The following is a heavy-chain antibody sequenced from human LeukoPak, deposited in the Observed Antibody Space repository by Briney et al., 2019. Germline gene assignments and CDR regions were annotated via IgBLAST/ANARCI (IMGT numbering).Heavy chain of an antibody. Sequence: ASVKVSCKASGYTFTSYYMHWVRQAPGQGLEWMGIINPSSGSTSYAQKFQGRVTMTRDTSTSTVYMELSSLRSEDTAVYYCARDDPGDYDILTGYSPFDYWGQGTLVTVSS. J-gene: IGHJ4*02. CDR1: GYTFTSYY. CDR3: ARDDPGDYDILTGYSPFDY. V-gene: IGHV1-46*01. D-gene: IGHD3-9*01. CDR2: INPSSGST.